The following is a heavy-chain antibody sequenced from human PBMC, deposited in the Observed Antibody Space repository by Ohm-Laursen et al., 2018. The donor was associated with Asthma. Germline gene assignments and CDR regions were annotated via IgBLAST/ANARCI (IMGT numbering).Heavy chain of an antibody. CDR1: GFSLTTGGVG. Sequence: TQTLTLTCTFSGFSLTTGGVGVGWVRQPPGKGLEWLTHIYWNDDKRYSPSLKSRLTTTKDNSKNQVVLTITNIVPVDTATYYCAHLVDHFSYGMDVWGQGTAVTVSS. CDR3: AHLVDHFSYGMDV. CDR2: IYWNDDK. V-gene: IGHV2-5*01. J-gene: IGHJ6*02. D-gene: IGHD5-24*01.